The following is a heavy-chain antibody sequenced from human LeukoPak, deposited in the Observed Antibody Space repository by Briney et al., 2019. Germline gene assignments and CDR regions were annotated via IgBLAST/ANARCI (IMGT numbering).Heavy chain of an antibody. Sequence: GGSLRLSCAASGFTFSSYGIHWVRQAPGKGLEWVSAISGGGDTTYYADSLKGRSTISRDNSKNTLYLQMHILRAEDTAVYYCASHGGSYYVLDYWGQGTLVTVSS. CDR2: ISGGGDTT. CDR1: GFTFSSYG. CDR3: ASHGGSYYVLDY. D-gene: IGHD1-26*01. J-gene: IGHJ4*02. V-gene: IGHV3-23*01.